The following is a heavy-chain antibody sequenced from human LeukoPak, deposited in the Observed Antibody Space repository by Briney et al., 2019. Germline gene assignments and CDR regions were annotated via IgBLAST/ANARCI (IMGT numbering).Heavy chain of an antibody. CDR3: ARGATRATRHFDR. CDR1: GFTFRSYS. V-gene: IGHV3-23*01. J-gene: IGHJ2*01. CDR2: IGGPGAPT. D-gene: IGHD2-15*01. Sequence: GGSLRLSRVASGFTFRSYSLTWVRQTPEKGLAWVSIIGGPGAPTFYTDSVEGRFTISRDNSKNTVYLQMNSLRAEDTALYFCARGATRATRHFDRGSRGTLVTVSA.